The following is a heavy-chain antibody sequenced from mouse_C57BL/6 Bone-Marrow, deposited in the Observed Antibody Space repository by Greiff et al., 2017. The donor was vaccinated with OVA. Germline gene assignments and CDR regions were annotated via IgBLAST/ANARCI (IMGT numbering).Heavy chain of an antibody. Sequence: VKLQESGPELVKPGASVKISCKASGYAFSSSWMNWVKQRPGKGLEWIGRIYPGDGDTNYNGKFKGKATLTADKSSSTAYMQLSSLTSEDSAVYFCAPTTVVAPLGYGGQGTTLTVSA. D-gene: IGHD1-1*01. J-gene: IGHJ2*01. CDR3: APTTVVAPLGY. CDR1: GYAFSSSW. V-gene: IGHV1-82*01. CDR2: IYPGDGDT.